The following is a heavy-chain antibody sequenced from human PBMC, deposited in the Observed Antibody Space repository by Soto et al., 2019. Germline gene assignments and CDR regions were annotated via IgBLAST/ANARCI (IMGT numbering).Heavy chain of an antibody. D-gene: IGHD5-12*01. Sequence: QXQLXESGPGLVKPSETLSLTCTVSGGSXSXYYWSWIRQPPGKGLEWIGYIYYSGSTNYNPSLKSRVTISVDTSKNQFSLKLSSVTAADAAVYYCARVATTYEHYFDYWGQGTLVTVSS. J-gene: IGHJ4*02. CDR1: GGSXSXYY. CDR3: ARVATTYEHYFDY. CDR2: IYYSGST. V-gene: IGHV4-59*01.